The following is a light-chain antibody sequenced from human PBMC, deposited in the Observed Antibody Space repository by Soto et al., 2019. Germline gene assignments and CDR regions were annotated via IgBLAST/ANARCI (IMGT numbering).Light chain of an antibody. CDR2: TGS. V-gene: IGKV1-9*01. J-gene: IGKJ3*01. Sequence: DIQMTQSPSSVSASVGDRVTITCRASQAIDSLLAWYQQKPGEAPKLLIFTGSLLHSGVPPRFSGSGSGTEFTLTISSLQPEDFATYFCQQLNTFPPFFTFGPGTKVDI. CDR3: QQLNTFPPFFT. CDR1: QAIDSL.